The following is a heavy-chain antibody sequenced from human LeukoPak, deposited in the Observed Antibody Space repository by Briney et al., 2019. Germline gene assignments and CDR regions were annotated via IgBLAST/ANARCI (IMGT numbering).Heavy chain of an antibody. V-gene: IGHV4-59*01. D-gene: IGHD6-13*01. CDR2: VFDSGSA. Sequence: PSETLSLTCTVSGGSISSYYWSWIRQPPGKGLEWIGYVFDSGSANYNPSLKSRVSISVDASKKQFSLKLTTMTAADTAVYFCARGVAAGVFDPWGQGTLVTVSS. CDR1: GGSISSYY. CDR3: ARGVAAGVFDP. J-gene: IGHJ5*02.